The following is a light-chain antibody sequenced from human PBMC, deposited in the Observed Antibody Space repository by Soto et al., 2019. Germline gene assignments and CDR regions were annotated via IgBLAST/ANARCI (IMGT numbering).Light chain of an antibody. Sequence: QLVLTQPPSVSGAPGQRVTISCTGSSSNIGAGYDVHWYQQLPGTAPKLLVHANSNRPSGVPDRFSGSKSGTSASLAITGLQAEDEADYYCQSYDSSLSVVVFGGGTQLTVL. V-gene: IGLV1-40*01. J-gene: IGLJ2*01. CDR1: SSNIGAGYD. CDR2: ANS. CDR3: QSYDSSLSVVV.